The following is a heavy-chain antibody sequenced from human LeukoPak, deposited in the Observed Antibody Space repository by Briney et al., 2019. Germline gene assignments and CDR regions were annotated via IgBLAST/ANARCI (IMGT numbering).Heavy chain of an antibody. D-gene: IGHD3-22*01. V-gene: IGHV1-2*02. Sequence: ASVKVSCKASGYTFTDYHMHWVRQAPGQGLEWMGWVNPNSGGTNYAQKFQGRVTMTRDTSISTAYMELSRLRSDDTAVYYCARDRLTMIVVAIPPGGYMDVWGKGTTVTISS. CDR1: GYTFTDYH. J-gene: IGHJ6*03. CDR2: VNPNSGGT. CDR3: ARDRLTMIVVAIPPGGYMDV.